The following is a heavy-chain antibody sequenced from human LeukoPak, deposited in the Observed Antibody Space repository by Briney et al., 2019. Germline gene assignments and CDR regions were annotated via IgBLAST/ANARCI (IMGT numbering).Heavy chain of an antibody. V-gene: IGHV3-23*01. CDR3: AKVSGIVVVVAATVDY. CDR2: ISGSGGST. CDR1: GFTFSSYA. D-gene: IGHD2-15*01. J-gene: IGHJ4*02. Sequence: GGSLRLSCAASGFTFSSYAMSWVRQAPGKGLEWVSAISGSGGSTYYADSVKGRFTISRDNSKNTLYLQMNSLRAEDTAVYYCAKVSGIVVVVAATVDYWGQGALVTVSS.